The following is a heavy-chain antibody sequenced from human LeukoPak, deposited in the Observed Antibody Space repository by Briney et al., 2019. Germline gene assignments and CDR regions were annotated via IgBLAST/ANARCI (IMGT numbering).Heavy chain of an antibody. V-gene: IGHV1-3*01. J-gene: IGHJ4*02. CDR1: GYTFTSYA. CDR3: ALGAYDF. D-gene: IGHD1-26*01. Sequence: ASVKVSCKASGYTFTSYAMHWVRQAPGQRLEWMGWINAGNGNTRYSQRFQDRLTVTRDTSATTAYMEMRSLNFDDTAVYYCALGAYDFWGQGTLLTVST. CDR2: INAGNGNT.